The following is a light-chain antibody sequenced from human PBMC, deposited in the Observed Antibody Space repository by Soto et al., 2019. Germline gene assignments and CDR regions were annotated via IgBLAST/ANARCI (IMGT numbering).Light chain of an antibody. J-gene: IGKJ3*01. CDR3: QLFKNWPRTVT. CDR1: ETISSN. Sequence: EIMMTQSPATLSVSPGERVTLSCRATETISSNLAWYQQRPGQAPRLLIYGASIRATGVTARFSGSGSGSELTLTLSSLHSDDFGIYYCQLFKNWPRTVTFGPGTKVDLK. V-gene: IGKV3D-15*01. CDR2: GAS.